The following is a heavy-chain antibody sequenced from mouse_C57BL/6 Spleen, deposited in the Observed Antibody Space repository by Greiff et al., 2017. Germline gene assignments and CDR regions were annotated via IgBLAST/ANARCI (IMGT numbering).Heavy chain of an antibody. CDR2: LHPNSGST. CDR3: TRGPDYYGSSPAMDY. CDR1: GYTFTSYW. V-gene: IGHV1-64*01. J-gene: IGHJ4*01. D-gene: IGHD1-1*01. Sequence: QVQLQQSGAELVKPGASVKLSCKASGYTFTSYWMHWVKQRPGQGLEWIGMLHPNSGSTNYNEKFKRKATLTVDQSSSTAYMQLNRQTSEDTAVYYGTRGPDYYGSSPAMDYWGQGTSVTVSS.